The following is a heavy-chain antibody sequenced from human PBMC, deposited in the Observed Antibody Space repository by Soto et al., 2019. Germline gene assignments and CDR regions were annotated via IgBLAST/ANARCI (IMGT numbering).Heavy chain of an antibody. CDR2: IYYSGST. D-gene: IGHD3-22*01. CDR1: GGSVSSGSYY. CDR3: ARVRGYYDSSGYSTYPDY. Sequence: SGTLSLTCAASGGSVSSGSYYWSWIRQPPGKGLEWIGYIYYSGSTNYNPSLKSRVTISVDTSKNQFSLKLSSVTAADTAVYYCARVRGYYDSSGYSTYPDYWGQGTLVTVSS. J-gene: IGHJ4*02. V-gene: IGHV4-61*01.